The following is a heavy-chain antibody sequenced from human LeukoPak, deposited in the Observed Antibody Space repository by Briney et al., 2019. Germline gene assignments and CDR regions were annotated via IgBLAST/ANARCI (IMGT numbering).Heavy chain of an antibody. CDR3: ARLTDTDAFDI. V-gene: IGHV5-51*01. J-gene: IGHJ3*02. CDR2: IYPGDSDT. CDR1: GYTFTSYW. Sequence: ASVKVSCKASGYTFTSYWIGWVRQMPGKGLEWMGIIYPGDSDTRYSPSFQGQVTISADKSISTAYLQWSSLKASDTAMYYCARLTDTDAFDIWGQGTMVTVSS.